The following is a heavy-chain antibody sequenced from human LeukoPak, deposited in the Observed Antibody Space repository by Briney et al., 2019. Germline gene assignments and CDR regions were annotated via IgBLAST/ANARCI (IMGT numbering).Heavy chain of an antibody. J-gene: IGHJ4*02. CDR3: ARLTYYYGSGSFIDY. Sequence: SETLSLTCAVSGYSISSGHYWGWIRQPPGKGLEWIGSIYHSGTTSRNPSLTSRVTISVDTSRNQFSLKLSSVTAADTAVYYCARLTYYYGSGSFIDYWGQGTLVTVSS. D-gene: IGHD3-10*01. CDR2: IYHSGTT. CDR1: GYSISSGHY. V-gene: IGHV4-38-2*01.